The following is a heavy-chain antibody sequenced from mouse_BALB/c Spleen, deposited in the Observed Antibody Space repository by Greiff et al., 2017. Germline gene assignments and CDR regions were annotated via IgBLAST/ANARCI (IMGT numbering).Heavy chain of an antibody. J-gene: IGHJ2*01. CDR3: ARDYGSSSLDY. Sequence: VKLMESGPGLVAPSQSLSITCTVSGFSSTGYGVNWVRQPPGKGLEWLGMIWGDGSTDYNSALMSRLSISKDNSKSQVFLKMNSLQTDDTAMYYCARDYGSSSLDYWGQGTTLTVSS. CDR1: GFSSTGYG. CDR2: IWGDGST. D-gene: IGHD1-1*01. V-gene: IGHV2-6-7*01.